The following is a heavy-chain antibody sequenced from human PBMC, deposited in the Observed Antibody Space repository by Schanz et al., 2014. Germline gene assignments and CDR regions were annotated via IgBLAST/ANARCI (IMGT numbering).Heavy chain of an antibody. J-gene: IGHJ5*02. V-gene: IGHV3-23*01. CDR2: FNDGGVNK. Sequence: EVHLLESGGGLVEPGGSLRLSCATSGFSLDIFAVSWVRQAPGKGLEWVSSFNDGGVNKYYADSVKGRFTISSDNSKSTLYLQSSSLRAEDTAVYYCAKAADWPVTRFDPWGQGTLVTVSS. D-gene: IGHD3-9*01. CDR1: GFSLDIFA. CDR3: AKAADWPVTRFDP.